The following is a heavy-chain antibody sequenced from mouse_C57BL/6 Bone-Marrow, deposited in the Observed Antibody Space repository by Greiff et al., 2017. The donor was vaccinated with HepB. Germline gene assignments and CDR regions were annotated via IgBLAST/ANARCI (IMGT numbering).Heavy chain of an antibody. CDR2: INPSSGYT. CDR3: ARRDYYGSSYGPYYYAMDY. Sequence: QVQLKESGAELAKPGASVKLSCKASGYTFTSYWMHWVKQRPGQGLEWIGYINPSSGYTKYNQKFKDKATLTADKSSSTAYMQLSSLTYEDSAVYYCARRDYYGSSYGPYYYAMDYWGQGTSVTVSS. J-gene: IGHJ4*01. D-gene: IGHD1-1*01. CDR1: GYTFTSYW. V-gene: IGHV1-7*01.